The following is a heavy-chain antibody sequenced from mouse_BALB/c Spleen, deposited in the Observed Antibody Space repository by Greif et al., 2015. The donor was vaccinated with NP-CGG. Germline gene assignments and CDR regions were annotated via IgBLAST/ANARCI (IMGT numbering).Heavy chain of an antibody. Sequence: EVHLVESGGGLVKPGGSLKLSCAASGFTFSSYAMSWVRQTPEKRLEWVATISSGGSYTYYPDSVKGRFTISRDNAKNTLYLQMSSLRSEDTAMYYCARRGDRYYAMDYWGQGTSVTVSS. D-gene: IGHD3-3*01. CDR1: GFTFSSYA. J-gene: IGHJ4*01. V-gene: IGHV5-9-3*01. CDR3: ARRGDRYYAMDY. CDR2: ISSGGSYT.